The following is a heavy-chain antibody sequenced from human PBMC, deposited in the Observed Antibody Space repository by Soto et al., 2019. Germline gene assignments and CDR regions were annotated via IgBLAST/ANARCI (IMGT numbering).Heavy chain of an antibody. CDR3: ASGLGGSALPYNWFDP. D-gene: IGHD2-15*01. Sequence: QVQLVQSEAEVKKPGSSVKVSCKASGGTFSSYAISWVRQAPGQGLEWMGGIIPIFGTANYAQKFQGRVTITADESTSTAYMELSSLRSEDTAVYYCASGLGGSALPYNWFDPWGQGTLVTVSS. V-gene: IGHV1-69*12. CDR2: IIPIFGTA. J-gene: IGHJ5*02. CDR1: GGTFSSYA.